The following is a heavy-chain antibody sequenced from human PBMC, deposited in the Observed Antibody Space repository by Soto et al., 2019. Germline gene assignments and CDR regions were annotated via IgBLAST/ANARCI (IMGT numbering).Heavy chain of an antibody. J-gene: IGHJ6*02. CDR3: AKDSFYDEYYYYYYGMDV. Sequence: PGGSLRLSCAASGFTFSSYAMSWVRQAPGKGLEWVSAISGSGGSTYYADSAKGRFTISRDNSKNTLYLQMNSLRAEDTAVYYCAKDSFYDEYYYYYYGMDVWGQGTTVTVSS. V-gene: IGHV3-23*01. D-gene: IGHD3-22*01. CDR1: GFTFSSYA. CDR2: ISGSGGST.